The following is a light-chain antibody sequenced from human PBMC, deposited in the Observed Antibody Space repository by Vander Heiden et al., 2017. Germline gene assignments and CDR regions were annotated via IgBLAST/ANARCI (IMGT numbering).Light chain of an antibody. CDR3: MQALQTPLT. V-gene: IGKV2-28*01. J-gene: IGKJ4*01. CDR2: WGS. CDR1: QSLLHSNGYNY. Sequence: DIVMTQSPLSLPVTPGEPASIPCRPSQSLLHSNGYNYLDWYLQKPGQSPQLLIYWGSNRASGVPDRFSGSGSGTDFTLKISRVEAEDVGVYYCMQALQTPLTFGGGTKVEIK.